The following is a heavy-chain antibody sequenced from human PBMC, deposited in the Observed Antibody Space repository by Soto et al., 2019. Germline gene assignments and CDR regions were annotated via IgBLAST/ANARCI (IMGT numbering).Heavy chain of an antibody. V-gene: IGHV2-5*02. Sequence: SGPTPVNPTQTLTLTCPFSGFALTTTGVGVGWIRQPPGKALEWLGIIYWDDDKRYSPSLKNRLTITKDTSENQVVLTLTNMDPVDTATYYCAHESAVGNYFDYWGQGTLVTVSS. CDR2: IYWDDDK. CDR1: GFALTTTGVG. J-gene: IGHJ4*02. CDR3: AHESAVGNYFDY. D-gene: IGHD6-13*01.